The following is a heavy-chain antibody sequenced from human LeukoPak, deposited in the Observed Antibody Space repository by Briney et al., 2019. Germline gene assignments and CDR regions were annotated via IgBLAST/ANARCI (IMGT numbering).Heavy chain of an antibody. V-gene: IGHV3-21*01. J-gene: IGHJ6*03. CDR2: ISTTSTYI. Sequence: GGSLRLSCVGSEFTFMSYGMNWVRQAPGKGLEWVSYISTTSTYIKYADSVKDRFTISRDNAKDSLYLQMNSLRAEDTAVYYCARILVAAGPGGYYYMDVWGKGTTVIVSS. D-gene: IGHD6-13*01. CDR1: EFTFMSYG. CDR3: ARILVAAGPGGYYYMDV.